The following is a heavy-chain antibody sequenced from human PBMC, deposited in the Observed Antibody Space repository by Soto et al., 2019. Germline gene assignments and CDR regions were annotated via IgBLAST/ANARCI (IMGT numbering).Heavy chain of an antibody. CDR1: GFTFSSYS. CDR3: ARDEQQLVRGWFDP. Sequence: VGSLRLSCAASGFTFSSYSMNWVRQAPGKGLEWVSSISSSSSYIYYADSVKGRFTISRDNAKNSLYLQMNSLRAEDTAVYYCARDEQQLVRGWFDPWGQGTLVTVSS. J-gene: IGHJ5*02. CDR2: ISSSSSYI. V-gene: IGHV3-21*01. D-gene: IGHD6-13*01.